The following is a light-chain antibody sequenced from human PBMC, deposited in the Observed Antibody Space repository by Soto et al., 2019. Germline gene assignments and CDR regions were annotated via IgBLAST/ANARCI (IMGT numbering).Light chain of an antibody. CDR2: DVS. CDR1: SSDVGAYNY. Sequence: QSALTQPRSVSGSPGQSVTNSCTGTSSDVGAYNYVSWYQQHPGKAPKLMIYDVSKRPSGVPDRFSGSKSGNTASLTISGLQAEDEADYYCCSYAGSYTYVFGTGTKVTVL. J-gene: IGLJ1*01. V-gene: IGLV2-11*01. CDR3: CSYAGSYTYV.